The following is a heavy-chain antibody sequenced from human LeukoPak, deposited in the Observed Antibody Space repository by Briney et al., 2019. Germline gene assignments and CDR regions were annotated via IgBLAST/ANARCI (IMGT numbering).Heavy chain of an antibody. Sequence: GGSLRLSCAASGFTFSTSAMSSVRQPPGKGLEWVSSFSAIGEITYYADSVKGRFTISRDTSKSTLYLQMNNLRAEDTAVYFCEKGPRRFSPAAYWGQGTLVTVSS. CDR1: GFTFSTSA. V-gene: IGHV3-23*01. J-gene: IGHJ4*02. D-gene: IGHD1-14*01. CDR2: FSAIGEIT. CDR3: EKGPRRFSPAAY.